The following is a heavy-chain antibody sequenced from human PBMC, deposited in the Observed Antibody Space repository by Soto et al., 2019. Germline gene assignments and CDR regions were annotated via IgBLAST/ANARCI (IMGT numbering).Heavy chain of an antibody. J-gene: IGHJ6*03. CDR3: ASRHYYYYMDV. CDR1: GGSISSDGYY. Sequence: SETLSLTRTVSGGSISSDGYYWSWIRQHPGKGLEWIGYIYYSGSTYYNPSLKSRVTISVDTSKNQFSLKLSSVTAADTAVYYCASRHYYYYMDVWGKGTTVTVSS. CDR2: IYYSGST. V-gene: IGHV4-31*03.